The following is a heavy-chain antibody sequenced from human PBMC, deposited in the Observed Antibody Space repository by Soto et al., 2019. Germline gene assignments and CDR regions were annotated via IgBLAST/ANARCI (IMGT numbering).Heavy chain of an antibody. CDR1: GFMFSSYT. D-gene: IGHD6-25*01. V-gene: IGHV3-48*02. Sequence: PGGSLRLSCAASGFMFSSYTINWVRQAPGKGLEWVSSISSTSYTIYYADSVKGRFTISRENAKNSLYLQMDSLRDEDTAVYYCAREEAGYYFGMDVWGQGTTVTVSS. CDR2: ISSTSYTI. J-gene: IGHJ6*02. CDR3: AREEAGYYFGMDV.